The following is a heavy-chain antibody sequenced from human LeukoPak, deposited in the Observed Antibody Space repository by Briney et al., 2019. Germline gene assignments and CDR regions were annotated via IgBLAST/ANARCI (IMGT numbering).Heavy chain of an antibody. CDR1: GFTFSSYG. D-gene: IGHD4-11*01. Sequence: GGSLRLSCAASGFTFSSYGMHWDRQAPGKGLEWVAFIRYDGSNKYYADSVKGRFTISRDNSKNTLYLQMNSLRAEDTAVYYCAKATTVTTYPMDVWGKGTTVTVSS. J-gene: IGHJ6*03. V-gene: IGHV3-30*02. CDR2: IRYDGSNK. CDR3: AKATTVTTYPMDV.